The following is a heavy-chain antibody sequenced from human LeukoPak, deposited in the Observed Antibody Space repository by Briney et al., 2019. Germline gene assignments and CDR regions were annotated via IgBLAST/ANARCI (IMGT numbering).Heavy chain of an antibody. Sequence: ASVKVSCTASGYTFTSYYMHWVRQAPGQGLEWMGIISPSGGSTTYAQKFQGRVTMTRDMSTSTVYMELSSLRYEDTAVYYCARDVYGSGSYYEHYFDYWGQGTLVTVSS. V-gene: IGHV1-46*01. J-gene: IGHJ4*02. CDR3: ARDVYGSGSYYEHYFDY. CDR2: ISPSGGST. CDR1: GYTFTSYY. D-gene: IGHD3-10*01.